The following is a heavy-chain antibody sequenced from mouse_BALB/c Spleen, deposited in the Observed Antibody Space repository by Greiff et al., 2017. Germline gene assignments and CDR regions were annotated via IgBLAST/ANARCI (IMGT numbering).Heavy chain of an antibody. CDR3: ARDYYGSSYRFAY. Sequence: EVKLVESGGGLVQPGGSLKLSCAASGFTFSSYGMSWVRQTPDKRLELVATINSNGGSTYYPDSVKGRFTISRDNAKNTLYLQMSSLKSEDTAMYYCARDYYGSSYRFAYWGQGTPVTVSA. CDR2: INSNGGST. CDR1: GFTFSSYG. J-gene: IGHJ3*01. V-gene: IGHV5-6-3*01. D-gene: IGHD1-1*01.